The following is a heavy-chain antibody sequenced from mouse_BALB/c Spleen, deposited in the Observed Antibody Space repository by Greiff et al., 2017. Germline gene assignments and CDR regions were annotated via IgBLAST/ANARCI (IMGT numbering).Heavy chain of an antibody. CDR2: ISYSGST. J-gene: IGHJ4*01. CDR3: ARGGLRRYYYAMDY. CDR1: GYSITSDYA. D-gene: IGHD2-2*01. Sequence: VQLKESGPGLVKPSQSLSLTCTVTGYSITSDYAWNWIRQFPGNKLEWMGYISYSGSTSYNPSLKSRISITRDTSKNQFFLQLNSVTTEDTATYYCARGGLRRYYYAMDYWGQGTSVTVSS. V-gene: IGHV3-2*02.